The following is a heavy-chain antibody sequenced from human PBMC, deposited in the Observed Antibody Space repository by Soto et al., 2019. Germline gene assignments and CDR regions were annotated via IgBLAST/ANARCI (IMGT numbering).Heavy chain of an antibody. Sequence: ASVKVSCKASGYTFTSYGISWVRQAPGQGLEWMGWISAYNGNTNYAQKLQGRVTMTTDTSTSTAYMELRSLRSDDTAVYYCARDKKSGARYSYGYWWGQGTLVTVSS. CDR1: GYTFTSYG. CDR3: ARDKKSGARYSYGYW. CDR2: ISAYNGNT. D-gene: IGHD5-18*01. V-gene: IGHV1-18*01. J-gene: IGHJ4*02.